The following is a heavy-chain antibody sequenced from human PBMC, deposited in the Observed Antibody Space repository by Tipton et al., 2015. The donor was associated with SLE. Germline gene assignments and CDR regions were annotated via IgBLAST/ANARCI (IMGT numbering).Heavy chain of an antibody. V-gene: IGHV1-2*02. CDR3: ARSGSYDAFDI. D-gene: IGHD1-26*01. Sequence: QLVQSGAEVKKPGASVKVSCKASGYTFAGYHIHWVRQAPGQGLEWMGWINPNNGGTNFAQKFQGRVTLTRDTSISTVYMEVSSLRSDDTAVYYCARSGSYDAFDIWGQGTMVTVSS. CDR1: GYTFAGYH. CDR2: INPNNGGT. J-gene: IGHJ3*02.